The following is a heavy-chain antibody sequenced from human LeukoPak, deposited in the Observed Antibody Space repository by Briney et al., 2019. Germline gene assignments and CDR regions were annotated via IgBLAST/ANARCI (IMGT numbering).Heavy chain of an antibody. V-gene: IGHV3-30*04. D-gene: IGHD6-13*01. Sequence: GGSLRLSCAASGFAFSSYAIHWVRQAPGKGLEWVAVISYDGSNKYYADSVKGRFTISRDNSKNTLYLQMNSLRAEDTAVHYCARDLAAAGTNFDYWGQGTLVTVSS. CDR2: ISYDGSNK. CDR1: GFAFSSYA. CDR3: ARDLAAAGTNFDY. J-gene: IGHJ4*02.